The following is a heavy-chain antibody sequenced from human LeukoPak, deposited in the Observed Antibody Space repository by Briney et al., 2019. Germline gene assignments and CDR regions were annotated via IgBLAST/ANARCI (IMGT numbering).Heavy chain of an antibody. V-gene: IGHV3-33*01. Sequence: GRSLRLSCAASGFTFSSYGMHWVRQAPGKGLEWVAVIWYDGSNKYYADSVKGRFTISRDNSKNTLYLQMNSLRAEDTAVYYCTSDLGEDGYSGIDYWGQGTLVTFSS. J-gene: IGHJ4*02. CDR2: IWYDGSNK. CDR1: GFTFSSYG. CDR3: TSDLGEDGYSGIDY. D-gene: IGHD5-24*01.